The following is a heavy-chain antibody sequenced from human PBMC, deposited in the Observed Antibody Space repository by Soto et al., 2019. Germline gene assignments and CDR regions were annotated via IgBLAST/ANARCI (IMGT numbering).Heavy chain of an antibody. CDR2: INDSGNI. Sequence: WTWIRQTPGKGLEWIGEINDSGNINYNPSLKSRVTILVDTAKKQISLKLSSVTAADTAVYYCARGLILWFGEVSRRGGYYYYMDVWGKGTSVTVSS. CDR3: ARGLILWFGEVSRRGGYYYYMDV. J-gene: IGHJ6*03. V-gene: IGHV4-34*01. D-gene: IGHD3-10*01.